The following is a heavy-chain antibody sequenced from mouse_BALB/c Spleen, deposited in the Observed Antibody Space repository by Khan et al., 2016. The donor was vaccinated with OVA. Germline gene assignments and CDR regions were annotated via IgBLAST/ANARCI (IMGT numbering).Heavy chain of an antibody. J-gene: IGHJ4*01. D-gene: IGHD2-3*01. Sequence: EVQLQESGPGLVKPSQSLSLTCTVTGYSITSDYAWNWIRQFPGNKLEWMGYISSSGSTNYNPALKSRISITRDTSKNQFFLQLNSVTTEETATYYCARDGSSYNYAMDYWGQGTSVTVSS. CDR2: ISSSGST. CDR3: ARDGSSYNYAMDY. V-gene: IGHV3-2*02. CDR1: GYSITSDYA.